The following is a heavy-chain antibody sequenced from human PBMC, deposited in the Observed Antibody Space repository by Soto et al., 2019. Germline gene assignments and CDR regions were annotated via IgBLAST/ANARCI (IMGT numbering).Heavy chain of an antibody. CDR2: IKTDASEK. V-gene: IGHV3-7*01. D-gene: IGHD6-19*01. J-gene: IGHJ5*02. CDR3: AKERWLAP. Sequence: PGGSLRLSCAASGFTLRSYWMSWVRQAPGKGLEWLATIKTDASEKKYVDSVKGRFTVSRDNAKNSLYLQMDSLRAEDTAVYYCAKERWLAPWGQGTLVTVSS. CDR1: GFTLRSYW.